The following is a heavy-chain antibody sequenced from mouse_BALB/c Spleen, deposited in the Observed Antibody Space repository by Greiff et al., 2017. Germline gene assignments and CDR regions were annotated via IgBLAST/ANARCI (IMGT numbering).Heavy chain of an antibody. D-gene: IGHD2-4*01. CDR3: ARRADYDGRYFDY. J-gene: IGHJ2*01. V-gene: IGHV8-12*01. Sequence: QVTLKVSGPGILQPSQTLSLTCSFSGFSLSTSGMGVSWIRQPSGKGLEWLAHIYWDDDKRYNPSLKSRLTISKDTSRNQVFLKITSVDTADTATYYCARRADYDGRYFDYWGQGTTLTVSS. CDR1: GFSLSTSGMG. CDR2: IYWDDDK.